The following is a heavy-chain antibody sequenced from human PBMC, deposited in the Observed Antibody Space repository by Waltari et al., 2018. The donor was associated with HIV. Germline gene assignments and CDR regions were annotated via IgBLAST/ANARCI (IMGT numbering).Heavy chain of an antibody. CDR2: IIPGGNNT. V-gene: IGHV3-23*01. D-gene: IGHD2-15*01. J-gene: IGHJ6*02. CDR3: ARVRGGGNQDYWHFYNMDV. Sequence: QLMESGGGLVQPGGYLRLACVISGLTSSLDYRTWVRQAPGKGVEVVSVIIPGGNNTVNSESVNGRLTISWDKPKNTLFWQMNNLRVDDTAVYHCARVRGGGNQDYWHFYNMDVWGQGTTVAVSS. CDR1: GLTSSLDY.